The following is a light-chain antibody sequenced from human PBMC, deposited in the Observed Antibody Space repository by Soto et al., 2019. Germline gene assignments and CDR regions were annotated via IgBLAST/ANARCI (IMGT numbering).Light chain of an antibody. J-gene: IGLJ2*01. V-gene: IGLV1-40*01. CDR2: GNT. CDR1: SSNIGAGYD. CDR3: QSYDSSLSGWL. Sequence: QPVLTQPPSVSGAPGQRVTISCTGSSSNIGAGYDVHWYQQLPGTAPKLLVHGNTDRPSGVPDRFSGSKSGTSASLAITGLQAEDEAYYYCQSYDSSLSGWLFGGGTKLTVL.